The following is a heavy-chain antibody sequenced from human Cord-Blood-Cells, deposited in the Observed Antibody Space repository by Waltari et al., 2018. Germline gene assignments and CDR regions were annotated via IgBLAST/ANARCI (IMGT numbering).Heavy chain of an antibody. Sequence: QVQPQESGPGLAKPSETLYLTCTASGGSISSYYWSWIRQPAGKGLEWIGRIYTSGSTNYNPSLKSRVTMSVDTSKNQFSLKLSSVTAADTAVYYCATNYGSGSYYNDYWGQGTLVTVSS. V-gene: IGHV4-4*07. CDR2: IYTSGST. J-gene: IGHJ4*02. CDR3: ATNYGSGSYYNDY. D-gene: IGHD3-10*01. CDR1: GGSISSYY.